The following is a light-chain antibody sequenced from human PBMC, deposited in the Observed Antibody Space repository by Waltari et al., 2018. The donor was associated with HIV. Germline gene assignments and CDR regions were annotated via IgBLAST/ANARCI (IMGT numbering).Light chain of an antibody. CDR2: WAS. Sequence: DIVMTQSPDSLAVSLGERATINCKSSQSVLYSSNNKNYLAWYQQKPGQPPKLLIYWASTRESGVPDRFSGSGSGTDFTLTISSLQAEDVAVYYCQQYYSTPPYTFGQGTKLRSN. J-gene: IGKJ2*01. CDR3: QQYYSTPPYT. V-gene: IGKV4-1*01. CDR1: QSVLYSSNNKNY.